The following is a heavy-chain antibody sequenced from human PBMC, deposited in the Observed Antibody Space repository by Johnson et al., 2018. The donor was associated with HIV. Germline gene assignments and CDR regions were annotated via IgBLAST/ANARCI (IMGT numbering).Heavy chain of an antibody. Sequence: VQLVESGGGLVKPGGSLRLSCAASGFTFSNAWMSWVRQAPGKGLEWVGRIKSKSDGGTTDYRAPVKGRFTISRDDSKNTLYLQMNSLKTEDTAVYYCTTDRSGGSNHRANDACDSWGQGTMVTVSA. CDR3: TTDRSGGSNHRANDACDS. CDR1: GFTFSNAW. CDR2: IKSKSDGGTT. D-gene: IGHD2-15*01. V-gene: IGHV3-15*01. J-gene: IGHJ3*02.